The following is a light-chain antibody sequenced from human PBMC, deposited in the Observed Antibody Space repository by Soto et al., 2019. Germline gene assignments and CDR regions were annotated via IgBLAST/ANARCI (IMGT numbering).Light chain of an antibody. CDR1: QSVSSIY. Sequence: EIVLTQSPGTLSLSPGERATLSCRASQSVSSIYLARYQQKPGQAPRLLIYGASSRATGIPDRFSGSGSGTDFKLTISRLEPEDFAVYYCQQYGSSVYTFGQGTKLEI. V-gene: IGKV3-20*01. CDR3: QQYGSSVYT. J-gene: IGKJ2*01. CDR2: GAS.